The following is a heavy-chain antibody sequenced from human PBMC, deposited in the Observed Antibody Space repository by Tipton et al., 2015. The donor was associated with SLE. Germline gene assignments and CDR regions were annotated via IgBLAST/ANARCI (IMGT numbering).Heavy chain of an antibody. Sequence: TLSLTCTVSGVSISTSDYYWGRIRQPPGQGLEWIGNIFYSGSTYYNPSLKSRVTISVDTSKNQFSLKLSSVTAADTAVYYCGRLWADWTFDYWGQGTLVTVSS. CDR2: IFYSGST. CDR3: GRLWADWTFDY. CDR1: GVSISTSDYY. D-gene: IGHD2-21*01. J-gene: IGHJ4*02. V-gene: IGHV4-39*01.